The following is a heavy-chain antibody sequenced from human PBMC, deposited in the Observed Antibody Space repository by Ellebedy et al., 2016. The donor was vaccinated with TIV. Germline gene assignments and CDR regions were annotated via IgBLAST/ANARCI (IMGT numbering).Heavy chain of an antibody. Sequence: AASVKVSCKASGYTFTSYDINWVRQATGQGLEWMGWMNPNSGNTGYAQKFQGRVTMTRNTSISTAYMELSSLRSEDTAVYYCAKLDSGSYYLGYFQHWGQGTLVTVSA. J-gene: IGHJ1*01. CDR1: GYTFTSYD. CDR3: AKLDSGSYYLGYFQH. D-gene: IGHD1-26*01. CDR2: MNPNSGNT. V-gene: IGHV1-8*01.